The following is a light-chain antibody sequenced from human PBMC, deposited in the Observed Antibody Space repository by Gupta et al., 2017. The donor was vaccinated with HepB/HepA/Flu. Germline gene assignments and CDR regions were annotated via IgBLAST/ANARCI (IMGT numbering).Light chain of an antibody. CDR3: QTWGTGIHGV. CDR2: VNSDGTH. J-gene: IGLJ2*01. Sequence: QLVLTQSPSASASLGASVKLACTLSSGHTNYAIAWHQQQPEKGPRYLMKVNSDGTHIKEDGIPDRVSGSSSGDERYLTISSLQSEDEADYYCQTWGTGIHGVFGGGTNLTVL. CDR1: SGHTNYA. V-gene: IGLV4-69*01.